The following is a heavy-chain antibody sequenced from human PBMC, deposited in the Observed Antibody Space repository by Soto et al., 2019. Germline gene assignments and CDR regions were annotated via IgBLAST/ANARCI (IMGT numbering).Heavy chain of an antibody. J-gene: IGHJ6*02. Sequence: PGESLKISCQASGYTFSGFWITWVRQMPGKGLEWMATIDPRDSYSNYSLSFQGHVTISADKSIGSAYLHWSTLEASDTAIYYCARLSXGFCTKTTCQHYFGMDVWGQGTTVTVSS. V-gene: IGHV5-10-1*01. D-gene: IGHD2-8*01. CDR2: IDPRDSYS. CDR3: ARLSXGFCTKTTCQHYFGMDV. CDR1: GYTFSGFW.